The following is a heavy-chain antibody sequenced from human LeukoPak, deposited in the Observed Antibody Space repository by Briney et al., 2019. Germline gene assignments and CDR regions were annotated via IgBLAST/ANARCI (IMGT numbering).Heavy chain of an antibody. CDR1: GGSISSYY. CDR2: IYYSGST. D-gene: IGHD3-10*01. V-gene: IGHV4-59*05. J-gene: IGHJ5*02. CDR3: ARTNPGDWFDP. Sequence: PSETLSLTCTVSGGSISSYYWSWIRQPPGKGLEWIGSIYYSGSTYYNPSLKSRVTISVDTSKNQFSLKLSSVTAADTAVYHCARTNPGDWFDPWGQGTLVTVSS.